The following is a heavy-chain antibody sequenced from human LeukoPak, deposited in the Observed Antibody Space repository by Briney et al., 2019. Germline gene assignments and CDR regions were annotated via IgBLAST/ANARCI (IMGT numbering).Heavy chain of an antibody. CDR2: INTDGSST. J-gene: IGHJ4*02. CDR1: GFTFSSYW. CDR3: ARTRRNSGSYYGDY. Sequence: GGSLRLSCAASGFTFSSYWMHWVRQAPGKGLVWVSRINTDGSSTSYADSVKGRFTISRDNAKNTLYLQVNSLRADDTAVYYCARTRRNSGSYYGDYWGQGTLVTVSS. D-gene: IGHD1-26*01. V-gene: IGHV3-74*01.